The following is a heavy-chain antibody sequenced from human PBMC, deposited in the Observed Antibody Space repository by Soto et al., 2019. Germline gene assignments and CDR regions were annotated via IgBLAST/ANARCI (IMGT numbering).Heavy chain of an antibody. D-gene: IGHD3-10*01. CDR3: ARHGRDYYGSGSYYSFYYYGMDV. CDR2: IYPGDSDT. J-gene: IGHJ6*04. V-gene: IGHV5-51*01. CDR1: GYSFTSYW. Sequence: GESLKISCKGSGYSFTSYWIGWVRQMPGKGLEWMGIIYPGDSDTRYSPSFQGQVTISADKSISTAYLQWSSLKASDTAMYYCARHGRDYYGSGSYYSFYYYGMDVWGKGTTVTVSS.